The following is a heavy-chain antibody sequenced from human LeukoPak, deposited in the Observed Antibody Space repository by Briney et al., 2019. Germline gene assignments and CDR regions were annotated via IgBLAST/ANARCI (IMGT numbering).Heavy chain of an antibody. CDR2: IEPKSGGT. J-gene: IGHJ4*02. D-gene: IGHD2-2*02. Sequence: GASVKVSCTASGYTFTGHFMHWVRQAPGQGLEWMGWIEPKSGGTHYGHKFQGRVTMTRDTSMSTAYMELSRLKADDTAVYYCAREMAVVPTAIPTVDSWGQGTLVTVSS. V-gene: IGHV1-2*02. CDR3: AREMAVVPTAIPTVDS. CDR1: GYTFTGHF.